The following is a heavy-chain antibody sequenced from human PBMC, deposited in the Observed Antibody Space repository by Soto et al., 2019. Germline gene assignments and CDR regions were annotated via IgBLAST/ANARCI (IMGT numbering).Heavy chain of an antibody. J-gene: IGHJ4*02. CDR2: VTYDSSQK. Sequence: QVYLVESGGGVVQPGTSLRLSCTASGLSFFNYGFAWIRQAPGKGLEWVAVVTYDSSQKYYADSVKGRFTISRDNSKNTVYLQMDSLQHNDSALYYCGKAGGSELRYFDWPEVGVWGLGTLVTVSS. CDR1: GLSFFNYG. D-gene: IGHD3-9*01. CDR3: GKAGGSELRYFDWPEVGV. V-gene: IGHV3-30*18.